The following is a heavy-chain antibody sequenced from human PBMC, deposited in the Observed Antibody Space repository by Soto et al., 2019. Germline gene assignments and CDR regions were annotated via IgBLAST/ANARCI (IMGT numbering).Heavy chain of an antibody. CDR2: ISGSGGST. CDR1: GFTFSSYA. J-gene: IGHJ4*02. Sequence: GGSLRLSCAASGFTFSSYAMSWVRQAPGKGLEWVSAISGSGGSTYYADSVKGRFTISKDNSKNTLYLQMNSLRAEDTAVYYCAKGPTWWSGYYFFDYWGQGTLVTVSS. CDR3: AKGPTWWSGYYFFDY. D-gene: IGHD3-3*01. V-gene: IGHV3-23*01.